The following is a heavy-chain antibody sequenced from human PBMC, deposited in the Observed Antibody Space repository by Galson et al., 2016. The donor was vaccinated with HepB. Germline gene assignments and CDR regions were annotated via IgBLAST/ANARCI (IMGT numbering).Heavy chain of an antibody. Sequence: SETLSLTCNVSGGSINTNNFYWGWVRQPPGKGLEWVGSIYCSGTTHFNPSLKSRVTMSVDTAKSQFSLRLNSMTAADTAVYYCARHGPVSRTYYTMDVWGVGTTVIVSS. CDR2: IYCSGTT. CDR3: ARHGPVSRTYYTMDV. J-gene: IGHJ6*04. D-gene: IGHD6-19*01. V-gene: IGHV4-39*01. CDR1: GGSINTNNFY.